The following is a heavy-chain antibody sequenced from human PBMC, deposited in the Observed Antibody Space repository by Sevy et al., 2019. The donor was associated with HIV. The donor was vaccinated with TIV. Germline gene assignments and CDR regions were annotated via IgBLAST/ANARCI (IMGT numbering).Heavy chain of an antibody. CDR2: IYYSGST. J-gene: IGHJ4*02. CDR3: VSNDPGGSSPFDY. Sequence: SETLSLTCTVSGGSISSSSYYWGWIRQPPGKGLEWIGSIYYSGSTYYNPSLKSRVTISVDTSKNQFSLKLSSLTAADTAVYYCVSNDPGGSSPFDYWGQGTLVTVSS. CDR1: GGSISSSSYY. D-gene: IGHD6-6*01. V-gene: IGHV4-39*01.